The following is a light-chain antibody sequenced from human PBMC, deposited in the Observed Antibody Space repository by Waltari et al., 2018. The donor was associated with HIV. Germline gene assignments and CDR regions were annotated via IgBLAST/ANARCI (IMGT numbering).Light chain of an antibody. Sequence: QTVVTQEPSLTVSPGGPVTLTCASSTGTVISLNYPSWFQHKPGQAPRSLIYNTDNRHSWTPDRFSGSLPGGKAALTLSGVQPEDEADYYCVIYYGGSWVFGGGTRLTVL. CDR1: TGTVISLNY. J-gene: IGLJ3*02. CDR3: VIYYGGSWV. V-gene: IGLV7-43*01. CDR2: NTD.